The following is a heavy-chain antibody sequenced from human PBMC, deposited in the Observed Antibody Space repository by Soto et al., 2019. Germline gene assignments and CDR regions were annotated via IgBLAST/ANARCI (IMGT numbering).Heavy chain of an antibody. CDR3: AREENCSDGICYSEYFQR. D-gene: IGHD2-15*01. J-gene: IGHJ1*01. CDR2: VNPSGGST. Sequence: QVQLVQSGAEVKKPGASVKVSCKASGYIFTAYSMHWVRQAPGQGLEWMGVVNPSGGSTNYAQKFQGRITRTRDTYSSTVYMDLSSLTSEDTAVYYCAREENCSDGICYSEYFQRWGQGTLVTVSS. V-gene: IGHV1-46*01. CDR1: GYIFTAYS.